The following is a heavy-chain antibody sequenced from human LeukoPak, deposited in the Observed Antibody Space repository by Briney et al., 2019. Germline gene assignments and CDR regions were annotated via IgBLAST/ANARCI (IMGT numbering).Heavy chain of an antibody. J-gene: IGHJ4*02. Sequence: PSETLSLTCAVSGYSISSGDYWGWIRQPPGKGLEWIGSIYHSGRTFYNASLKSRVTMSVDTSNNQFSLKLSSVTAADTAVYYCARLPSSSVLFDLGGQGTLVTVSS. CDR1: GYSISSGDY. CDR3: ARLPSSSVLFDL. D-gene: IGHD6-6*01. V-gene: IGHV4-38-2*01. CDR2: IYHSGRT.